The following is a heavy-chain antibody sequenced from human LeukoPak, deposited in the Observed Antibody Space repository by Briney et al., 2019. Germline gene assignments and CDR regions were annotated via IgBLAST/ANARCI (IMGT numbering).Heavy chain of an antibody. V-gene: IGHV4-59*01. J-gene: IGHJ4*02. CDR3: ARGVYIAAAQYGY. Sequence: PSETLSLTCTVSGGSISSYYWSWIRQPPGKGLEWIGYIYYSGTTNYNPSLESRLTISVDTSKNQFSLKLSSVTAADTAVYYCARGVYIAAAQYGYWGQGTLVTVSS. D-gene: IGHD6-13*01. CDR1: GGSISSYY. CDR2: IYYSGTT.